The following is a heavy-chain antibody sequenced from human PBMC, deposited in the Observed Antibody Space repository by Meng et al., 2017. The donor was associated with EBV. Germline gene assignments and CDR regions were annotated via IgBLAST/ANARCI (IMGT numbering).Heavy chain of an antibody. V-gene: IGHV1-3*01. CDR1: GYAFTSYI. D-gene: IGHD2-21*01. Sequence: QVVQVGGEVKNPGALVKVSCKASGYAFTSYILHWVRQAPGQRREWMGWINVGVGYTKYSQKFQGRVTISSDTSATTGYMELSSLRSEDTAVYYCVRGPPVGVPGPGDYWGQGTLVTVSS. CDR2: INVGVGYT. J-gene: IGHJ4*02. CDR3: VRGPPVGVPGPGDY.